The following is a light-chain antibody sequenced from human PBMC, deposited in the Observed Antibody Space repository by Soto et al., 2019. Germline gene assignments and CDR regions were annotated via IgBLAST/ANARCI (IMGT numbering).Light chain of an antibody. CDR1: QSVNTY. CDR3: QQRSNWPLT. J-gene: IGKJ4*01. Sequence: DIVLTQSPATLSLSPGERATLSGRASQSVNTYLAWYEQKVGQGPRILIYDESNRATVIPARFSGSGSGTDFTLTISSLEPEDFAVYYCQQRSNWPLTFGGGTKVAIK. CDR2: DES. V-gene: IGKV3-11*01.